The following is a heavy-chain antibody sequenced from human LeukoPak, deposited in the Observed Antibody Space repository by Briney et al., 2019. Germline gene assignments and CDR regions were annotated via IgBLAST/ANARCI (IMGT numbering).Heavy chain of an antibody. D-gene: IGHD3-3*01. CDR2: VYYSGYS. J-gene: IGHJ3*02. CDR3: ARPWSTSLKDPFDI. CDR1: GGSISSYY. V-gene: IGHV4-59*05. Sequence: SETLSLTCTVSGGSISSYYWSWIRQPPGKGLEWIGSVYYSGYSYYNPSLKSRVTISVDTSKNQFSLRLSSVTATDTALYYCARPWSTSLKDPFDIWGQGAMVTVSS.